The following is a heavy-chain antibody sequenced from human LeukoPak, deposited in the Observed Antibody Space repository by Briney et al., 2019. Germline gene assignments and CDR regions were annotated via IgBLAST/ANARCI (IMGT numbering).Heavy chain of an antibody. CDR3: ARDTGSSTSCYEY. D-gene: IGHD2-2*01. CDR2: INPNSGGT. J-gene: IGHJ4*02. Sequence: GASVKVSCKASGYTFTGYYMHWVRQAPGQGLEWMGWINPNSGGTNYAQKFQGRVTMTRDTSISTAYMELSRLRSDDTAVYYCARDTGSSTSCYEYWGQGTLVTVSS. CDR1: GYTFTGYY. V-gene: IGHV1-2*02.